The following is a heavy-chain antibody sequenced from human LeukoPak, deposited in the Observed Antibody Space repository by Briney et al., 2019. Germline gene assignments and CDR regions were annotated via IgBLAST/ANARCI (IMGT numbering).Heavy chain of an antibody. CDR2: IYHSGST. J-gene: IGHJ4*02. CDR3: AKEAQGCSITSCYFDS. V-gene: IGHV4-30-2*01. Sequence: SQTLSLTRTVSGGSISSGGYYWSWIRQPPGKGLEWIGYIYHSGSTYYNPSLKSRVTISVDRSKNQFSLKLSSVTAADTAVYYCAKEAQGCSITSCYFDSWGQGTLVTVSS. CDR1: GGSISSGGYY. D-gene: IGHD2-2*01.